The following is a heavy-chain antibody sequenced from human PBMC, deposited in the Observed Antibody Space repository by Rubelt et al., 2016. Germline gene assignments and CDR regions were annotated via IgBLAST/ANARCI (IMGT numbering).Heavy chain of an antibody. CDR1: GFTFSNYA. V-gene: IGHV3-7*01. CDR3: ARGYSSSCDY. CDR2: IKQDGSVK. D-gene: IGHD6-6*01. J-gene: IGHJ4*02. Sequence: EVQLVESGGGLVQPGGSLRLSCAASGFTFSNYAMTWVRQAPGKGLEWVANIKQDGSVKYYVDSVKGRFPISRDNAKNSLYLQMNSLRAEDAAVYYCARGYSSSCDYWGQGTLVTVSS.